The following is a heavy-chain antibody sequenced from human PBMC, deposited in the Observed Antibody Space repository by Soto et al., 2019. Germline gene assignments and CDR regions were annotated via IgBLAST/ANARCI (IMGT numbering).Heavy chain of an antibody. Sequence: PGGSLRLSCAASGFTFSSYGMHWVRQAPGKGLEWVAVISYDGSNKYYADSVKGRFTISRDNSKNTLYLQMNSLRAEDTAVYYCAKDLHAPADAFDIWGQGTMVTVSS. CDR2: ISYDGSNK. CDR3: AKDLHAPADAFDI. D-gene: IGHD2-2*01. J-gene: IGHJ3*02. V-gene: IGHV3-30*18. CDR1: GFTFSSYG.